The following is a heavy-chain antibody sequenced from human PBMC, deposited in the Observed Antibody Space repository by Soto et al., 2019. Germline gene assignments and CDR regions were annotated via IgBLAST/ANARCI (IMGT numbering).Heavy chain of an antibody. Sequence: GGSLRLSCAASGFTFSSYSMNWVRQAPGKGLEWVSSISSSSSYIYYADSVKGRFTISRDNAKNSLYPQMNSLRAEDTAVYYCARKLVLGAFDIWGQGTMVTVSS. CDR2: ISSSSSYI. V-gene: IGHV3-21*01. CDR1: GFTFSSYS. J-gene: IGHJ3*02. D-gene: IGHD7-27*01. CDR3: ARKLVLGAFDI.